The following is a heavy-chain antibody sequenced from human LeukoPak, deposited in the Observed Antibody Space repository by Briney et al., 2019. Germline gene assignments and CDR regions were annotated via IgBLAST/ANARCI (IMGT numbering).Heavy chain of an antibody. J-gene: IGHJ4*02. D-gene: IGHD4-17*01. CDR3: ARTAMGDYVRFPNDY. CDR2: IKPDGTEK. CDR1: GFMISSYW. Sequence: GGSLRLSCSASGFMISSYWMTWVRQAPGKGLEWVANIKPDGTEKYYVDSVKGRFTISRDNSKNTLYLQMNSLRAEDTALYYCARTAMGDYVRFPNDYWGQGTLVTVSS. V-gene: IGHV3-7*03.